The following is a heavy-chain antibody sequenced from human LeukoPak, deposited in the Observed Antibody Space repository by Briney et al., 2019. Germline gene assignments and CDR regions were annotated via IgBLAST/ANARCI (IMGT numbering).Heavy chain of an antibody. CDR3: TRSSGYSYGFDY. J-gene: IGHJ4*02. CDR1: GGSFSGYY. D-gene: IGHD5-18*01. V-gene: IGHV4-34*01. CDR2: INHSGST. Sequence: ETLSLTCAVYGGSFSGYYWSWIRQPPGKGLEWIGEINHSGSTNYNPSLKSRVTISVDTSKNQFSLKLSSVTAADTAVYYCTRSSGYSYGFDYWGQGTLVTVSS.